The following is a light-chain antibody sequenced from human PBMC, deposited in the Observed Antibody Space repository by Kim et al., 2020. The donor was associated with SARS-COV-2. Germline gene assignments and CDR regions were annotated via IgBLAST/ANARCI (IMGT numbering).Light chain of an antibody. CDR3: GSDTSITTYG. CDR2: EVS. Sequence: QFALTQPPSVSGSPGQSVTISCTGTSSDIGSYNRVSWYQQSPGTPPKFIIYEVSNRPSGVPDRFSGSKSGNTASLTISGLQAEDEADYNCGSDTSITTYGFANGTKVTV. J-gene: IGLJ1*01. CDR1: SSDIGSYNR. V-gene: IGLV2-18*02.